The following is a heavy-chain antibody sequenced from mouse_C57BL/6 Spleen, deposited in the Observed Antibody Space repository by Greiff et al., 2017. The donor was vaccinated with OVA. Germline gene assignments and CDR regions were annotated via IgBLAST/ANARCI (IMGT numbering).Heavy chain of an antibody. CDR2: IYPGSGST. Sequence: QVQLQQPGAELVKPGASVKMSCKASGYTFTSYWITWVKQRPGQGLEWIGDIYPGSGSTNYNEKFKSKATLTVGTSSSTAYMQLSSLTSEDSAVYYCARRQSMDYWGQGTSVTVSS. CDR1: GYTFTSYW. J-gene: IGHJ4*01. V-gene: IGHV1-55*01. D-gene: IGHD3-2*01. CDR3: ARRQSMDY.